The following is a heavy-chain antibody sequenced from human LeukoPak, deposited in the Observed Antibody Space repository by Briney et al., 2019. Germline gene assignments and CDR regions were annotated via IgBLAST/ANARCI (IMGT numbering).Heavy chain of an antibody. CDR1: GYTFTSYD. V-gene: IGHV1-46*01. J-gene: IGHJ4*02. Sequence: GASVKVSCKASGYTFTSYDINWVRQAPGQGLEWMGIINPSGGSTSYAQKFQGRVTMTRDTSTSTVYMELSSLRSEDTAVYYCARVARSIGLGDYWGQGTLVTVSS. CDR3: ARVARSIGLGDY. D-gene: IGHD3-10*01. CDR2: INPSGGST.